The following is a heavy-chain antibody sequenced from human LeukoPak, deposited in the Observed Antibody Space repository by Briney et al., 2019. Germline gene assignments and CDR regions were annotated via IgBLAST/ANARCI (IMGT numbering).Heavy chain of an antibody. Sequence: GASVKVSCKVSGFTLADLSMHWVRQGPGKGLEWVGGFDRKNGDTIYAQRLRGRVTLTEDTSTGTAYMDLSSLSADDTAVYYCATGVFCATTTCPGYQHFYYFMDVWGKGTTVTVSS. CDR1: GFTLADLS. CDR3: ATGVFCATTTCPGYQHFYYFMDV. V-gene: IGHV1-24*01. D-gene: IGHD2-2*01. J-gene: IGHJ6*03. CDR2: FDRKNGDT.